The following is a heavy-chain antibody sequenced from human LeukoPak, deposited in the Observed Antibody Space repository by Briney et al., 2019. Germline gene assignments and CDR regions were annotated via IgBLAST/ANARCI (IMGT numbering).Heavy chain of an antibody. CDR2: IYYSGNT. CDR3: ARDPAVTRFDY. CDR1: GGSMSSYY. D-gene: IGHD2-2*01. V-gene: IGHV4-59*01. J-gene: IGHJ4*02. Sequence: PSETLSLTCTVSGGSMSSYYWSWIRQPPGEGLEWIGYIYYSGNTNYNPSLKSRVTISVDTSKNQFSLKLSPVTAADTAVYYCARDPAVTRFDYWGQGTLVTVSS.